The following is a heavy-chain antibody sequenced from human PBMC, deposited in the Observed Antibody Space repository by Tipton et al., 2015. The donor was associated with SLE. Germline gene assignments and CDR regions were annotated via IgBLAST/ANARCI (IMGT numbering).Heavy chain of an antibody. J-gene: IGHJ4*02. V-gene: IGHV3-30*04. CDR3: AREGNYYESSGLFDY. CDR1: GFTFSSYA. Sequence: SLRLSCAASGFTFSSYAMHWVRQAPGKGLEWVAVISYDGSNKYYADSVKGRFSISRDNSKNTLYLQMNSLRAEDTAVYYCAREGNYYESSGLFDYWGQGTLVTVSS. CDR2: ISYDGSNK. D-gene: IGHD3-22*01.